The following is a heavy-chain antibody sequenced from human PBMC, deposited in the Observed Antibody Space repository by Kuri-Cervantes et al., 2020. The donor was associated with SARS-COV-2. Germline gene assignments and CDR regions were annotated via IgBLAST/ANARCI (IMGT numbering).Heavy chain of an antibody. V-gene: IGHV3-7*01. D-gene: IGHD2-15*01. CDR2: IKQDGSEK. Sequence: GGSLRLSCAASGFTFSSYEMSWVRQAPGKGLEWVANIKQDGSEKYYVDSVKGRFTISRDNAKNSLYLQMNSLRAEDTAVYYCAREAFGYCSGGSCYSHYWGQGILVTVSS. CDR1: GFTFSSYE. J-gene: IGHJ4*02. CDR3: AREAFGYCSGGSCYSHY.